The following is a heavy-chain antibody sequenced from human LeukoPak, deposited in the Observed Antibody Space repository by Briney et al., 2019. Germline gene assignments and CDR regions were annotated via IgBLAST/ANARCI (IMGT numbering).Heavy chain of an antibody. D-gene: IGHD2-2*01. CDR2: INPNSGGT. V-gene: IGHV1-2*02. CDR1: GYAFTAFY. Sequence: GASVKVSCKASGYAFTAFYIHWVRQAPGQGLEWMGWINPNSGGTNYAQKFQGRVTMTRDTSISTAYMELSRLRSDDTAVYYCARDLCSSTSCTVSANYYYYGMDVWGQGTTVTVSS. J-gene: IGHJ6*02. CDR3: ARDLCSSTSCTVSANYYYYGMDV.